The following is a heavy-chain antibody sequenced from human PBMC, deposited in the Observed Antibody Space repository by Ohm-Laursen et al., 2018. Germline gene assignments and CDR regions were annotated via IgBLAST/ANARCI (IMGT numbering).Heavy chain of an antibody. D-gene: IGHD5-12*01. CDR3: ARGGGYDSDSGNQFDYALDV. J-gene: IGHJ6*01. CDR2: INQSGST. Sequence: GTLSLTCAVNGESSSGYFWNWIRQPPGKGLEWIGEINQSGSTKYNPSLKRRVTLSADSSNSQFSLRLTSVTAADTALYFCARGGGYDSDSGNQFDYALDVWGQGTTTTVSS. CDR1: GESSSGYF. V-gene: IGHV4-34*01.